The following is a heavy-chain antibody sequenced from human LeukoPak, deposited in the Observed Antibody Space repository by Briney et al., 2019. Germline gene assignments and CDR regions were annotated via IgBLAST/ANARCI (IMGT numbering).Heavy chain of an antibody. CDR2: ISGSGGST. CDR3: AKDPPDGRSHIATGPIH. V-gene: IGHV3-23*01. Sequence: PGGSLRLSCAVSGFTFSTYAMSWVRQAPGKGLEWVSAISGSGGSTYYADSVKGRFTISRDNSKNTLYLQMNSLRAEDTAVYYCAKDPPDGRSHIATGPIHWGQGTLVTVSS. J-gene: IGHJ4*02. D-gene: IGHD1-14*01. CDR1: GFTFSTYA.